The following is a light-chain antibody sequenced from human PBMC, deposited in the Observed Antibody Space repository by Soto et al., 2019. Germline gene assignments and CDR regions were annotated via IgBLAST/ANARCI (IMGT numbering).Light chain of an antibody. V-gene: IGKV3-20*01. CDR3: QQYGSSPPVYT. CDR2: GAS. J-gene: IGKJ2*01. Sequence: EIVLTQSPGTLSLSPGERDTLSCRASQSVSSSYLAWYQQKPGQAPRLLIYGASSRATGIPDRFSGSGSGTDFTLTISRLEPEDFAVDYCQQYGSSPPVYTFGQGTKLEIK. CDR1: QSVSSSY.